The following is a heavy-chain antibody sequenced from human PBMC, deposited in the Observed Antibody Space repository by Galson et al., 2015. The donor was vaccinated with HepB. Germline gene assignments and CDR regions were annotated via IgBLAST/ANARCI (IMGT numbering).Heavy chain of an antibody. CDR1: GSTLTSYA. CDR2: INAGNGNT. D-gene: IGHD6-19*01. V-gene: IGHV1-3*01. CDR3: ARDKITVAGILIF. J-gene: IGHJ4*02. Sequence: SVKVSCKASGSTLTSYAMHWVRQAPGQRLEWMGWINAGNGNTKYSQKFQGRVTITRDTSASTAYMELSSLRSEDTAVYYCARDKITVAGILIFWGQGTLVTLSS.